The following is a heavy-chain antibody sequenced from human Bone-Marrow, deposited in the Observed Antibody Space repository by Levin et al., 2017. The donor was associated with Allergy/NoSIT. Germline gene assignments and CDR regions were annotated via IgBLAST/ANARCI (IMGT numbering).Heavy chain of an antibody. CDR1: GFTFSGYA. CDR2: IIGSGGAT. Sequence: GESLKISCAASGFTFSGYAMSWVRQAPGKGLEWVSTIIGSGGATYYADSVKGRVTISRDNSKNTLYLQMNSLRDEDTAVYYCAKRRVGSSRNTQYGMDGWGQGTTVTVSS. D-gene: IGHD2-15*01. CDR3: AKRRVGSSRNTQYGMDG. J-gene: IGHJ6*02. V-gene: IGHV3-23*01.